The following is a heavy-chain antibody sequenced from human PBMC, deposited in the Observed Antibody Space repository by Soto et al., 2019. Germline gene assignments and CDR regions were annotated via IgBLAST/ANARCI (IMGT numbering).Heavy chain of an antibody. CDR2: ICSGGST. CDR1: GITVYNNY. D-gene: IGHD6-6*01. CDR3: AKDLVYSSYPDYYYYMDV. V-gene: IGHV3-66*01. J-gene: IGHJ6*03. Sequence: GGSLRLSCAASGITVYNNYMSWVLQAPGKGLEWVAVICSGGSTYYADSVKGRFTISRDNSKNTLYLQMNSLRAEDTAVYYCAKDLVYSSYPDYYYYMDVWGKGTTVTVSS.